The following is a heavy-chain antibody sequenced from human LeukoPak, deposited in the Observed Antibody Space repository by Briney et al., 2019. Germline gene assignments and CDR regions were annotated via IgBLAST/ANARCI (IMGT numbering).Heavy chain of an antibody. D-gene: IGHD3-16*01. CDR1: GGSISSGGYY. CDR3: ARAMIKGEYYFDY. V-gene: IGHV4-31*03. CDR2: IYYSGST. Sequence: SETLSLTCTVSGGSISSGGYYWSWIRQHPGKGLEWIGYIYYSGSTYYNPSLKSRVTISVDTSKNQFSLKLSSVTAADTAVYYCARAMIKGEYYFDYWGQGTLVTVSS. J-gene: IGHJ4*02.